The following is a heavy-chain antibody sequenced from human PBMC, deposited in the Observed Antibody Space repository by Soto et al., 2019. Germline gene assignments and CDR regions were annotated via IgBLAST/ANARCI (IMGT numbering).Heavy chain of an antibody. CDR1: GGSISSYY. CDR2: IYYSGST. J-gene: IGHJ4*02. Sequence: PSETLSLTCTVSGGSISSYYWSWIRQPPGKGLEWIGYIYYSGSTNYNPSLKSRVTISVDTSKNQFSLKLSSVTAADTAVYYCARDGGNDRYYFDYWGQGTLVTVSS. D-gene: IGHD2-15*01. V-gene: IGHV4-59*12. CDR3: ARDGGNDRYYFDY.